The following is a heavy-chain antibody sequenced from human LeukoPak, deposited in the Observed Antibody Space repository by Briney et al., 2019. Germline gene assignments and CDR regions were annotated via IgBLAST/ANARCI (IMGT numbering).Heavy chain of an antibody. CDR1: GFTFSSYE. Sequence: GGSLRLSCAASGFTFSSYEMNWVRQAPGMGLEWVSYISSSGRTMYYADSVKGLFTISRDNAKNSLYLQMNSLRAEDTAVYYCARDRVVGTTRGVFDIWGQGTMVTVSS. CDR3: ARDRVVGTTRGVFDI. CDR2: ISSSGRTM. V-gene: IGHV3-48*03. J-gene: IGHJ3*02. D-gene: IGHD1-14*01.